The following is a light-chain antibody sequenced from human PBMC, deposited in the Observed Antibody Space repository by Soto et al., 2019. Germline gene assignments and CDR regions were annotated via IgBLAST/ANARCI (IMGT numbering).Light chain of an antibody. Sequence: EIVMTQSPATLSVSPGERATLSCRASQSISTELAWYQQNPGQPPRLLIYSASTRATGVPARLTGSGSGSEFTLTISGLQSEDFAVYYCQQGHNWPLTFGQGTRLEI. CDR2: SAS. CDR3: QQGHNWPLT. CDR1: QSISTE. J-gene: IGKJ2*01. V-gene: IGKV3-15*01.